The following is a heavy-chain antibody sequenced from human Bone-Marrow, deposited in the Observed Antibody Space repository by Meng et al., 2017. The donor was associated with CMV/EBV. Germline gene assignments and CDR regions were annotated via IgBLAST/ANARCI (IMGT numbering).Heavy chain of an antibody. D-gene: IGHD2-2*02. Sequence: SETLSLTCTVSGGPINSYYWSWIRQPPGKGLEWIGYIYYSGSTNYNPSLKSRVTISVDTSKNQFSLKLNSVTAADTAIYYCARVRYCSSTSCYTDLDWYFDLWGRGTLVTVSS. J-gene: IGHJ2*01. CDR2: IYYSGST. CDR3: ARVRYCSSTSCYTDLDWYFDL. CDR1: GGPINSYY. V-gene: IGHV4-59*01.